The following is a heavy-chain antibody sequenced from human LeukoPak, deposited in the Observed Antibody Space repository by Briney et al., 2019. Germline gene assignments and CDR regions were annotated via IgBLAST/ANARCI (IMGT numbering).Heavy chain of an antibody. V-gene: IGHV3-23*01. CDR2: ISGSGGST. J-gene: IGHJ4*02. CDR3: AIRYSGYYDY. CDR1: GFTFSSYA. D-gene: IGHD5-12*01. Sequence: PGGSLRLSCAASGFTFSSYAMSWVRQAPGKGLEWVSAISGSGGSTYYADSVKGRFTISRDNSKNTLYLQMSSLRVEDTAVYYCAIRYSGYYDYWGQGTLVTVSS.